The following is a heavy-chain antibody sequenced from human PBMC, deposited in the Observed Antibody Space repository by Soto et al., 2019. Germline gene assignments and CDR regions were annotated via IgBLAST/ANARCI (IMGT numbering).Heavy chain of an antibody. Sequence: EVRLVESGGGLVQPGGSLRLSCAVSGFTVNNNYISWVRQAPGKGLEWVSVIYSGGNREYADSVQGRFTVSRDTSRNTVYLQMNSLRVDDTAVYYCTRDSSYYGAGRGVLDYWGQGTLVTVSS. J-gene: IGHJ4*02. CDR3: TRDSSYYGAGRGVLDY. D-gene: IGHD3-10*01. CDR2: IYSGGNR. CDR1: GFTVNNNY. V-gene: IGHV3-66*01.